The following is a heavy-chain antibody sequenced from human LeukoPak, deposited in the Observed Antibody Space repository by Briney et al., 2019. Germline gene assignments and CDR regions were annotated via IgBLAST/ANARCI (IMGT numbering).Heavy chain of an antibody. J-gene: IGHJ4*02. CDR3: ARAGMATIPSWVYYFGY. CDR1: GGSISSYY. Sequence: SETLSLTCTVSGGSISSYYWSWIRQPPGKGLEWIGYIYYSGSTNYNPSLKSRVTISVDTSKNQFSLKLSSVTAADTAVYYCARAGMATIPSWVYYFGYWGQGTLVTVSS. V-gene: IGHV4-59*01. CDR2: IYYSGST. D-gene: IGHD5-24*01.